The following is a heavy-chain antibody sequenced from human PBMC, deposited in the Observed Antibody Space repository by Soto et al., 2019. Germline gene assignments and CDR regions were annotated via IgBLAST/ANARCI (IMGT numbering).Heavy chain of an antibody. D-gene: IGHD5-12*01. CDR3: ARGYEGMRATIPFY. Sequence: EVQLVESGGGLVKPGGSLRLSCAASGFTFSSYSMNWVRQAPGKGLEWVSSISSSSSYIYYADSVKGRFTISRDNAKNSLYLQMNSLRAEDTAVYYCARGYEGMRATIPFYWGQGTLVTVSS. J-gene: IGHJ4*02. CDR2: ISSSSSYI. CDR1: GFTFSSYS. V-gene: IGHV3-21*01.